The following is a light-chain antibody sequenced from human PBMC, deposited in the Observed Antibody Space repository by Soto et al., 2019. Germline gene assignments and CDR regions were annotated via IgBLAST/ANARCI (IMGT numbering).Light chain of an antibody. CDR3: CSYAGGPYV. CDR2: DVI. CDR1: SSDVGAYNY. J-gene: IGLJ1*01. Sequence: QSVLTQPRSVSVSPGQSVAIPCTGTSSDVGAYNYVSWYQRHPGKAPKVIIYDVIKRPSGVPDRFSGSKSGNTASLTISGLQAEDEADYYCCSYAGGPYVFGTGTKVTVL. V-gene: IGLV2-11*01.